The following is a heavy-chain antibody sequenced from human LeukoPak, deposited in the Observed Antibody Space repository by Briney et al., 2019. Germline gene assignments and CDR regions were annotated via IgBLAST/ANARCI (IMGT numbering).Heavy chain of an antibody. CDR3: ARDLMGFLESDY. Sequence: ASVRLSYTASGYTFTSYYMHWVRQAPGQGLEWRGIINPSGGSTSYEKKFQGRGTITRDMSTSTVYMELSSLRSEDTAVYYCARDLMGFLESDYWGQGTLVTVSS. D-gene: IGHD3-3*01. CDR2: INPSGGST. V-gene: IGHV1-46*01. CDR1: GYTFTSYY. J-gene: IGHJ4*02.